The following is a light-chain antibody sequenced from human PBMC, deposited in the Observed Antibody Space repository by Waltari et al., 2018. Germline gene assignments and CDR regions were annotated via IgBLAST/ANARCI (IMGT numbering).Light chain of an antibody. V-gene: IGKV4-1*01. CDR1: QSVLYSSNNKNY. CDR3: QQYYSTPPRT. CDR2: WAS. Sequence: DIVMTQSPDSLAVSLGERATINCKSSQSVLYSSNNKNYLAWYQQKPGQPPKLLIYWASTVESGVPERFSGSGSGTDFTLTISSLQAEDVAVYYCQQYYSTPPRTFGQGTKVEIK. J-gene: IGKJ1*01.